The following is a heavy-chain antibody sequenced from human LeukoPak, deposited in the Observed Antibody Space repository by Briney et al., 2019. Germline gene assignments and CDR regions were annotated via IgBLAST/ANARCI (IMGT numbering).Heavy chain of an antibody. CDR3: AKTYYYDSSGYSHYLAYDY. CDR2: ISYDGSNK. D-gene: IGHD3-22*01. CDR1: GFTFSSYA. V-gene: IGHV3-30-3*02. J-gene: IGHJ4*02. Sequence: PGGSLRLSCAASGFTFSSYAMHWVRQAPGKGLEWVAVISYDGSNKYYADSVKGRFTISRDNSKNTLYLQLNSLRAEDTATYYCAKTYYYDSSGYSHYLAYDYWGQGTLVTVSS.